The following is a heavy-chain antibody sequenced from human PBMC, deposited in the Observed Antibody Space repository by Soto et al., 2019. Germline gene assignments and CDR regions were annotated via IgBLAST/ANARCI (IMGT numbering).Heavy chain of an antibody. V-gene: IGHV1-69*02. CDR1: GGTFSRYT. J-gene: IGHJ4*02. CDR3: ARGGYSSCWYVDY. CDR2: IIPILGIA. Sequence: QVQLVQSGAEVKKPGSSVKVSCKASGGTFSRYTISWVRQAPGQGLEWMGRIIPILGIANYAQKFQGRVTITADKSTSPASMDLRSLRSEDTAVYYCARGGYSSCWYVDYLGQGTLVTVSS. D-gene: IGHD6-19*01.